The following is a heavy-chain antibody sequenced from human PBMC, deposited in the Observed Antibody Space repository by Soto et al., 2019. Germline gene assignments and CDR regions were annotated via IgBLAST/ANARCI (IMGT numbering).Heavy chain of an antibody. Sequence: PGGSLRLSCAASGFTFSSYWMSWVRQAPGKGLEWVANIKQDGSEKYYVDSVRGRFTISRDNAKSSLYLQMNSLRAEDTAIYYCARLSDSISCFGFDIWGQGTMVTVSS. CDR3: ARLSDSISCFGFDI. J-gene: IGHJ3*02. V-gene: IGHV3-7*01. CDR2: IKQDGSEK. D-gene: IGHD2-2*01. CDR1: GFTFSSYW.